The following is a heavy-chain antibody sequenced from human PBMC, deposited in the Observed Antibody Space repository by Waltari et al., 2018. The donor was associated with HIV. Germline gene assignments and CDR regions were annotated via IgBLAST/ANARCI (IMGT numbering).Heavy chain of an antibody. CDR1: GGLISSFY. CDR2: IYYSGST. Sequence: QVQLQESGPGLVKPSEHLPLTCTLSGGLISSFYRSWIRQPPGKGLEWLGYIYYSGSTNYNPSLKSRVTISVDTSKNQCSLKLSSVTAADTAVYYCARVPYDSSGLDAFDIWGQGTMVTVSS. V-gene: IGHV4-59*01. J-gene: IGHJ3*02. D-gene: IGHD3-22*01. CDR3: ARVPYDSSGLDAFDI.